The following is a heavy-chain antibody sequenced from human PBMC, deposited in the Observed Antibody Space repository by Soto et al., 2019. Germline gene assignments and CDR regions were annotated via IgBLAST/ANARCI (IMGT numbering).Heavy chain of an antibody. J-gene: IGHJ6*02. V-gene: IGHV1-69*13. CDR1: GGTFSSYA. D-gene: IGHD5-18*01. CDR3: AEGPTTWGYRYAKNYYYYGMDV. CDR2: IIPIFGTA. Sequence: GASVKVSCKASGGTFSSYAISWVRQAPGQGLEWMGWIIPIFGTANYAQKFQGRVTITADESTSTAYMELSSLRSEDTAVYYCAEGPTTWGYRYAKNYYYYGMDVWGQGTTVTVSS.